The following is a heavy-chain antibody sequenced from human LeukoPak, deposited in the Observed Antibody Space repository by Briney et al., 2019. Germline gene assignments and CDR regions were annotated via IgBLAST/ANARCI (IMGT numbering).Heavy chain of an antibody. CDR2: INPSGGST. CDR1: GYTFTSYY. D-gene: IGHD4-11*01. J-gene: IGHJ6*03. V-gene: IGHV1-46*01. CDR3: AREYGNPAGYYYYYMDV. Sequence: GASVKVSCKASGYTFTSYYMHWVRQAPGQGLEWMGIINPSGGSTSYAQKFQGRVTMTRDMSTSTVYMELSSQRSGDTAVYYCAREYGNPAGYYYYYMDVWGKGTTVTVSS.